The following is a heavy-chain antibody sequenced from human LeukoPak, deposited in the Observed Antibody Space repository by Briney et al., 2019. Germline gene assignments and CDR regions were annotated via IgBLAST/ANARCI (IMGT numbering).Heavy chain of an antibody. CDR3: ARDWEDGDYWDAFDI. CDR1: GYTFTGYY. J-gene: IGHJ3*02. CDR2: INPNSGGT. D-gene: IGHD4-17*01. V-gene: IGHV1-2*02. Sequence: ASVKVSCKASGYTFTGYYMHWVRQVPGQGLEWMGWINPNSGGTNYAQKFQGRVTMTRDTSTSTAYMELSRLRSDDTAVYYCARDWEDGDYWDAFDIWGQGTMVTVSS.